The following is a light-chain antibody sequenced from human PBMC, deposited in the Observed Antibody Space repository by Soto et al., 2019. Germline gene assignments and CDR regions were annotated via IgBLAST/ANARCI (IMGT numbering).Light chain of an antibody. CDR3: QQYNTLPLT. Sequence: DIQMTQSPSSLSASVGDRVTITCQASHDINNFLNWYQQKPGKAPHLLIYDVSTLEVGVPSRFSGSGSGTDFTFTISSLQPEDIAIYYCQQYNTLPLTFGGGTRVELK. V-gene: IGKV1-33*01. CDR1: HDINNF. J-gene: IGKJ4*01. CDR2: DVS.